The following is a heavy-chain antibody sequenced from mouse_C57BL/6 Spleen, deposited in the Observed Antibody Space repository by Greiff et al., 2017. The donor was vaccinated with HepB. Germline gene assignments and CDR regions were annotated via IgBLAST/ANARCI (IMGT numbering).Heavy chain of an antibody. Sequence: EVQLQQSGPELVKPGASVKIPCKASGYTFTDYNMDWVKQSHGKSLEWIGDINPNNGGTIYNQKFKGKATLTVDKSSSTAYMELRSLTSEDTAVYHCAGDYGSSYWYFDVWGTGTTVTVSS. D-gene: IGHD1-1*01. CDR3: AGDYGSSYWYFDV. CDR2: INPNNGGT. V-gene: IGHV1-18*01. CDR1: GYTFTDYN. J-gene: IGHJ1*03.